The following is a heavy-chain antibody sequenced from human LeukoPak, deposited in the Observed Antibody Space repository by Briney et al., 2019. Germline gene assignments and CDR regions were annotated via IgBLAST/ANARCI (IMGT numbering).Heavy chain of an antibody. V-gene: IGHV1-18*01. Sequence: AAVKVSCKPSGYTFTSYGINWVRQAPGQGLEWMGWISAYNGNTNYAQKLQGRVTMTTDTSTSTAYMELRSLRSDDTAVYYCARARVGATLIDYWGQGTLVAVSS. J-gene: IGHJ4*02. D-gene: IGHD1-26*01. CDR3: ARARVGATLIDY. CDR1: GYTFTSYG. CDR2: ISAYNGNT.